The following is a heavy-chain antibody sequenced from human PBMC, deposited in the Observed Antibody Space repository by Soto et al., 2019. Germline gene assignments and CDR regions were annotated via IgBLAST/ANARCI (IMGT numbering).Heavy chain of an antibody. D-gene: IGHD3-3*01. Sequence: GGSLRLSCVASGFTFSGDWMHWVRQVPGKGLVWVSRISPDGTTTYYADSVKGRFTISRDNAKNTLYLQMNGLRADDTAVYYCSRGRSPYYGYFDPWGPGTLVTVSS. V-gene: IGHV3-74*01. CDR2: ISPDGTTT. CDR3: SRGRSPYYGYFDP. J-gene: IGHJ5*02. CDR1: GFTFSGDW.